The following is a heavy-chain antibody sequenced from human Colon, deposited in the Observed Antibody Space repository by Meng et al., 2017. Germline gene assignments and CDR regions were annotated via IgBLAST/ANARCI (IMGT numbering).Heavy chain of an antibody. CDR3: ARIGYCSGSSCYPAEASFDS. CDR1: GYSFTSYW. D-gene: IGHD2-15*01. CDR2: IYPGDSDT. V-gene: IGHV5-51*01. J-gene: IGHJ4*02. Sequence: KVSCKGSGYSFTSYWIGWVRQMPGKGLEWMGIIYPGDSDTRYSPSFQGQVTISADKSINTASLQWSSLKASDTAMYYCARIGYCSGSSCYPAEASFDSWGQGTLVTVSS.